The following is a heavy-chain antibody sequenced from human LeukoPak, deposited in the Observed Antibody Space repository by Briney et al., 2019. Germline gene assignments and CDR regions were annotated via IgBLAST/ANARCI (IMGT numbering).Heavy chain of an antibody. CDR3: ARGYRGTATLPLESVLDY. V-gene: IGHV3-33*01. Sequence: PGGSLRLSCAASGFTFSSYGMHWARQAPGKGLEWVAVIWYDGSNKYYADSVKGRFTISRDNSKNTLYLQMNSLRAEDTAVYYCARGYRGTATLPLESVLDYWGQGTLVTVSS. D-gene: IGHD2-21*02. J-gene: IGHJ4*02. CDR1: GFTFSSYG. CDR2: IWYDGSNK.